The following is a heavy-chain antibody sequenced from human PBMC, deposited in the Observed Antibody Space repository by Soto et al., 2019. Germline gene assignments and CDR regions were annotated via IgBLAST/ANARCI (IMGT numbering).Heavy chain of an antibody. D-gene: IGHD3-22*01. J-gene: IGHJ6*02. CDR2: ISGSGGST. CDR3: ARDDWSTMIVVVISHGMDV. V-gene: IGHV3-23*01. Sequence: GGSLRLSCAASGFTFSSYAMSWVRQAPGKGLEWVSAISGSGGSTYYADSVKGRFTISRDNSKNTLYLQMNSLRAEDTAVYYCARDDWSTMIVVVISHGMDVWGQGTTVTVSS. CDR1: GFTFSSYA.